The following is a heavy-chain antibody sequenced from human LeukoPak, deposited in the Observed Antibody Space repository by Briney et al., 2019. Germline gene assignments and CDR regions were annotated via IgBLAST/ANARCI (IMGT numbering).Heavy chain of an antibody. D-gene: IGHD3-22*01. J-gene: IGHJ4*02. Sequence: ASVEVSCKASGYTVTGYYMHWVRQAPGQGLEWMGWINPNSGGTNYAQKFQGWVTMTRDTSISTAYMELSRLRSDDTAVYYCAREYVEDYYDSSGYLGYWGQGTLVTVSS. CDR3: AREYVEDYYDSSGYLGY. V-gene: IGHV1-2*04. CDR1: GYTVTGYY. CDR2: INPNSGGT.